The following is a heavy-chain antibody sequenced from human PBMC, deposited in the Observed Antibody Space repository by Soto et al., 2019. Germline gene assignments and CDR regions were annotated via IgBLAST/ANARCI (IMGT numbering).Heavy chain of an antibody. J-gene: IGHJ6*02. V-gene: IGHV5-10-1*01. CDR3: ARLGCSGGRCYPDDGYYYGMDV. D-gene: IGHD2-15*01. CDR2: IDPSDSYT. CDR1: GYSFTSYW. Sequence: PGESLKISCKGSGYSFTSYWNSWVRQMPGKGLEWMGRIDPSDSYTNYSPSFQGHVTISADKSISTAYRQWSSLKASDTAMYYCARLGCSGGRCYPDDGYYYGMDVWGQGTTVTVSS.